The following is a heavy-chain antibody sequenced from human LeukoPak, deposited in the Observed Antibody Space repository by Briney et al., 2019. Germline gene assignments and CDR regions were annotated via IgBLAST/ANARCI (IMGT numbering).Heavy chain of an antibody. Sequence: GASVKDSCKSSVYTFTSYDLNWVRQAPGQGLEWMGWISSYNGNTNYAQKLQGRVTMTTDTSTSTAYMELRSLRSDDTAVYYCARVPLGYCSSTSCYTWAWFDPWGQGTLVTVSS. D-gene: IGHD2-2*02. J-gene: IGHJ5*02. V-gene: IGHV1-18*01. CDR3: ARVPLGYCSSTSCYTWAWFDP. CDR1: VYTFTSYD. CDR2: ISSYNGNT.